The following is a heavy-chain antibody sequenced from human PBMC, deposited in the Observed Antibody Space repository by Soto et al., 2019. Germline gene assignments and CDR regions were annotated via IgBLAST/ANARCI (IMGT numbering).Heavy chain of an antibody. Sequence: EVQLLESGGGLVQPGGSLRLSCAASGFTFSSCAMSWVRQAPGKGLEWVSAITGSGGSTYYADSVKGRFTISRDNSKNTLYLQMTSWRAEDTAVYYCAKYSSGYSPHYYYYYGMDVWGQGTTVTVSS. CDR3: AKYSSGYSPHYYYYYGMDV. J-gene: IGHJ6*02. D-gene: IGHD3-22*01. V-gene: IGHV3-23*01. CDR1: GFTFSSCA. CDR2: ITGSGGST.